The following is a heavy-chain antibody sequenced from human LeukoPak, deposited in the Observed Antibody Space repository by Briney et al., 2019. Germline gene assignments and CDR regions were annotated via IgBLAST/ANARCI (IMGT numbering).Heavy chain of an antibody. Sequence: PGGSLRLSCAASGFTFSSYSMNWVRQAPGKGLEWVSYISSSSSTIYYADSVKGRFTISRDNAKNSLYLQMNSLRAEDTAVYYCAKDMEDGSHVVVTAIMDYWGQGTLVTVSS. J-gene: IGHJ4*02. D-gene: IGHD2-21*02. CDR3: AKDMEDGSHVVVTAIMDY. CDR1: GFTFSSYS. CDR2: ISSSSSTI. V-gene: IGHV3-48*04.